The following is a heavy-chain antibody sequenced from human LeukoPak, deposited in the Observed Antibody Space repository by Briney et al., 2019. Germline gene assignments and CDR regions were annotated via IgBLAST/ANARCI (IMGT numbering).Heavy chain of an antibody. V-gene: IGHV3-30*18. Sequence: GGSLRLSCAASGFTFSSYAMSWVRQAPGKGLEWVAVISYDGISKYYGDSVRGRFTISRDDSKNMLYLQVISLRAEDTAVYYCAKDGGSGWSGLGFDYWGQGTLVTVSS. CDR3: AKDGGSGWSGLGFDY. D-gene: IGHD6-19*01. CDR2: ISYDGISK. J-gene: IGHJ4*02. CDR1: GFTFSSYA.